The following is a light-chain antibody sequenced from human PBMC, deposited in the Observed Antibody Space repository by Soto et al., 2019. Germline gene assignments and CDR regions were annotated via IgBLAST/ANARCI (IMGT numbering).Light chain of an antibody. CDR2: NNN. Sequence: QSVLTQPPSASGTPGQRVTISCSGSSSNIGRNIVNWYQQLPGTAPKLLIYNNNQRPSGVPDRFSGSKSGTSASLAISGLQSEDEADYYCAAWDDSVIGWVFGGRTKLTVL. J-gene: IGLJ3*02. CDR1: SSNIGRNI. V-gene: IGLV1-44*01. CDR3: AAWDDSVIGWV.